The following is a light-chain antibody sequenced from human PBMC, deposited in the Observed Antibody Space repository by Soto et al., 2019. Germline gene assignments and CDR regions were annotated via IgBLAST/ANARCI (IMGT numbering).Light chain of an antibody. CDR2: DVS. V-gene: IGLV2-14*01. Sequence: QSALTQPASVSGSPGQSITISCTGTSSDVGGYNYVSWYQQHPGKAPKLMIYDVSNRPSGVSNRFSGSKSGNTASLTISGLQAEDEADYYCSSYTGGSTLFGGGTKLTVL. CDR1: SSDVGGYNY. J-gene: IGLJ2*01. CDR3: SSYTGGSTL.